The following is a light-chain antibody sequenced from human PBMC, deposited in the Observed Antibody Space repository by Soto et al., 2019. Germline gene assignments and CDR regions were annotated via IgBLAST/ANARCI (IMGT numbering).Light chain of an antibody. CDR3: SSYTSSSTVE. J-gene: IGLJ3*02. CDR2: EVS. V-gene: IGLV2-14*01. Sequence: QSALTQPASVSGSPGQSITISCTGSSSDVGGYNYVSWYQHHPGKAPKLMIYEVSNRPSGVSNRFSGSKSDNTASLTISGLESEDEADYYCSSYTSSSTVEFGGGTKLTVL. CDR1: SSDVGGYNY.